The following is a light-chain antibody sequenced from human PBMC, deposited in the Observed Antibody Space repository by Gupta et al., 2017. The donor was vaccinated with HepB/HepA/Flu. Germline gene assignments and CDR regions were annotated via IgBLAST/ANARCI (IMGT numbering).Light chain of an antibody. CDR2: EVS. CDR1: SSDVVSYNL. J-gene: IGLJ1*01. Sequence: SALTQPDSVSAPAGQSFTLSCTATSSDVVSYNLVSWYQQHPGKAPKLMIYEVSKRPSGVSNRFSGSKSGNTASLTISGLQAEDEADYYCCSYAGSSTNYVFGTGTKVTVL. V-gene: IGLV2-23*02. CDR3: CSYAGSSTNYV.